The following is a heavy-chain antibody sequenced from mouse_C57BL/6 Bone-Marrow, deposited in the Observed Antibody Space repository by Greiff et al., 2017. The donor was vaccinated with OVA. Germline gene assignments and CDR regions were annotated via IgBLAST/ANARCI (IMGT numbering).Heavy chain of an antibody. J-gene: IGHJ4*01. CDR1: GFTFTDYY. D-gene: IGHD1-2*01. Sequence: EVQRVESGGGLVQPGGSLSLSCAASGFTFTDYYMSWVRQPPGKALEWLGFIRNKANGYTTEHSASVKGRFTISRDNSQSILYLQMNALRAEDSATYYCARLVTTAAMDYWGQGTSVTVSS. V-gene: IGHV7-3*01. CDR2: IRNKANGYTT. CDR3: ARLVTTAAMDY.